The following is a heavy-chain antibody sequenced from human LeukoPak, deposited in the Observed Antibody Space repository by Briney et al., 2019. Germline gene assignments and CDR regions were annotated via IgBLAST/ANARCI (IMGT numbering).Heavy chain of an antibody. V-gene: IGHV3-30*03. CDR2: ISYDGSNK. J-gene: IGHJ5*02. Sequence: GGSLRLSCAASGFTFSSYGMHWVRQAPGKGLEWVAVISYDGSNKYYADSVKGRFTISRDNSKNTLYLQMNSLRAEDTAVYYCACGGSGGYYNAWFDPWGQGTLVTVSS. D-gene: IGHD3-10*01. CDR1: GFTFSSYG. CDR3: ACGGSGGYYNAWFDP.